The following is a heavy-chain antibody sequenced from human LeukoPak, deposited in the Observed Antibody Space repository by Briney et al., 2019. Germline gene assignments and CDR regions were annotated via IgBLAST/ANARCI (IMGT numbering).Heavy chain of an antibody. Sequence: GASVKVSCKASEYIFTSYALHWVRQAPGQRLEWMGWINAGNGNTKYSQKFQGRVTITRDTSASTAYMELSSLRSEDTALYYCARNIGAVADGGDYWGQGTLVTVSS. CDR3: ARNIGAVADGGDY. CDR2: INAGNGNT. D-gene: IGHD6-19*01. V-gene: IGHV1-3*01. J-gene: IGHJ4*02. CDR1: EYIFTSYA.